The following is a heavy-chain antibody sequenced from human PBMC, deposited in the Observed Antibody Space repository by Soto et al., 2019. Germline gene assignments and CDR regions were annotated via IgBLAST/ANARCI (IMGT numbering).Heavy chain of an antibody. Sequence: PSETLSLTCTVSGGSASSGDYYWSWIRQPPGKGLEWIGYIYYSGSTYYNPSLKSRVTISVDTSKNQFSLKLSSVTAADTAVYYCAREYGSGSYSYGMDVWGQGTTVTVSS. CDR3: AREYGSGSYSYGMDV. D-gene: IGHD3-10*01. CDR1: GGSASSGDYY. V-gene: IGHV4-30-4*01. CDR2: IYYSGST. J-gene: IGHJ6*02.